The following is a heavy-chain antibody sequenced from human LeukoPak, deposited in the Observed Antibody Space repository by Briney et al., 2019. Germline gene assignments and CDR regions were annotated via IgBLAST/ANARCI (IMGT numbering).Heavy chain of an antibody. CDR1: GFTFSDYW. CDR2: IKQDGSEK. J-gene: IGHJ5*02. V-gene: IGHV3-7*03. D-gene: IGHD6-13*01. CDR3: AKRSLLSSSWYDA. Sequence: HPGGSLRLSCAASGFTFSDYWMSWVRQAPGKGLEWVANIKQDGSEKYSVDSVKGRFTISRDNAKNSLYLQMNSLRAEDTALYYCAKRSLLSSSWYDAWGQGTLVTVSS.